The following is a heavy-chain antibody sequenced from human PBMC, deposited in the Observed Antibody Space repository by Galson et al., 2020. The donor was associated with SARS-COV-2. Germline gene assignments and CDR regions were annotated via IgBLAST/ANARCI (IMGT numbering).Heavy chain of an antibody. CDR1: GYTFTSYY. CDR2: INPSGGST. Sequence: ASVKVSCKPSGYTFTSYYMHWVRQAPGQGLEWMGIINPSGGSTSYAQKFQGRVTMTRDTSTSTVYMELSSLRSEDTAVYYCARDLTVTTNYYYYYGMDVWGQGTSVTVS. J-gene: IGHJ6*02. V-gene: IGHV1-46*01. CDR3: ARDLTVTTNYYYYYGMDV. D-gene: IGHD4-17*01.